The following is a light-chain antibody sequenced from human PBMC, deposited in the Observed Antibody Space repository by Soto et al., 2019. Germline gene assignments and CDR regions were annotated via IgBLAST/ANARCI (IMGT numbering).Light chain of an antibody. Sequence: QSALTQPASVSGSPGQSITISCIGTSSDVGGYNFVSWYQQHPGKAPKLMIYDVSNRPLGVSNRFSGSKSGNTASLTISGLQAEDEADYYCSSYTSRNTLVFGTGTKLTVL. V-gene: IGLV2-14*01. CDR2: DVS. CDR3: SSYTSRNTLV. CDR1: SSDVGGYNF. J-gene: IGLJ1*01.